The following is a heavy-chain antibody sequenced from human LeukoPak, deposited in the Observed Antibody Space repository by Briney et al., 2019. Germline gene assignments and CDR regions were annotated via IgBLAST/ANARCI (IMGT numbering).Heavy chain of an antibody. J-gene: IGHJ3*02. D-gene: IGHD3-22*01. V-gene: IGHV4-39*01. Sequence: KSSETLSLTCTDSGGSISSSSYYWGWIRQPPGKGLEWIGSIYYSGSTYYNPSLKSRVTISVDTSKNQFSLKLSSVTAADTAVYYCGGITMIVVATPDAFDIWGQGTMVTVSS. CDR3: GGITMIVVATPDAFDI. CDR2: IYYSGST. CDR1: GGSISSSSYY.